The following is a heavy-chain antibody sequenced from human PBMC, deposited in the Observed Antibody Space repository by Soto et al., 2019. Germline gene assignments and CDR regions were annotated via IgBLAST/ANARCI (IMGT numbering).Heavy chain of an antibody. J-gene: IGHJ4*02. D-gene: IGHD2-15*01. CDR2: IYYSGST. CDR1: GDSVSSATYY. V-gene: IGHV4-61*01. Sequence: SETLSLTCTVSGDSVSSATYYWSWIRQPPGKALEWIGSIYYSGSTNYNPSLRSRVIMSVDTSKNQFSLNLSSVTAADTAVYYCARTGYCSGGSCYSNRNYFDYWGQGTLVTVSS. CDR3: ARTGYCSGGSCYSNRNYFDY.